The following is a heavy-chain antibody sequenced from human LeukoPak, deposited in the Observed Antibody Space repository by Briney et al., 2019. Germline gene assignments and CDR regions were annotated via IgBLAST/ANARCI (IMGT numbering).Heavy chain of an antibody. CDR1: GFTFSDYY. CDR2: ISSSGSTI. V-gene: IGHV3-11*04. CDR3: ARDTDTAMVPFDY. Sequence: GGSLRLSCAASGFTFSDYYMSWIRQAPGEGLEWVSYISSSGSTIYYADSVKGRFTISRDNAKNSLYLQMNSLRAEDTAVYYCARDTDTAMVPFDYWGQGTLVTVSS. D-gene: IGHD5-18*01. J-gene: IGHJ4*02.